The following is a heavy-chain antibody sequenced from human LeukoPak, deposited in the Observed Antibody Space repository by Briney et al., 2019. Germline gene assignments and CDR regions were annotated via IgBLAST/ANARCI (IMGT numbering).Heavy chain of an antibody. CDR3: ASPTLGYSSGWCLDL. J-gene: IGHJ2*01. Sequence: GGSLRLSCAASGFTFSSYWMHWVRQAPGKGLVWGSRINSDGSSTSYADSVKGRFTISRDNAKNTLYLQMNSLRAEDTAVYYCASPTLGYSSGWCLDLWGRGTLVTVSS. V-gene: IGHV3-74*01. D-gene: IGHD6-19*01. CDR2: INSDGSST. CDR1: GFTFSSYW.